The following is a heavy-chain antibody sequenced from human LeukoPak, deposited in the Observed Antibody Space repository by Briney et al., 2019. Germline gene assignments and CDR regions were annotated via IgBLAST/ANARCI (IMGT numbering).Heavy chain of an antibody. Sequence: GGSLRLSCAASGFTFSSYSMNWVRQAPGKGLEWVSSISSSSSYIYYADSVKGRFTISRDNAKNSLYLQMNSLRAEDTAVYYCASNLWFGESVVQHWGQGTLVTVSS. J-gene: IGHJ1*01. CDR1: GFTFSSYS. D-gene: IGHD3-10*01. CDR2: ISSSSSYI. CDR3: ASNLWFGESVVQH. V-gene: IGHV3-21*01.